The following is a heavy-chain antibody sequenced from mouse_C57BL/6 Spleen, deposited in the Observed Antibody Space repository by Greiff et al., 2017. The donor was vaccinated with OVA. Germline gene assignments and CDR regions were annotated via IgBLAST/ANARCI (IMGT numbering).Heavy chain of an antibody. D-gene: IGHD1-2*01. Sequence: VQLQQSGAELVRPGASVKLSCKASGYTFTDSYINWVKQRPGQGLEWIARIYPGSGNTYYNEKFKGKATLTAEKSSSTAYMQLSSLTSEDSAVYFCARTTARYFDVWGTGTTVTVSS. CDR2: IYPGSGNT. CDR3: ARTTARYFDV. CDR1: GYTFTDSY. V-gene: IGHV1-76*01. J-gene: IGHJ1*03.